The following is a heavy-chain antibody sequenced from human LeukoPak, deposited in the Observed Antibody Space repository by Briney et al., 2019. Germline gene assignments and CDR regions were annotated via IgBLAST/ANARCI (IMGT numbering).Heavy chain of an antibody. CDR1: GFTFSSSW. D-gene: IGHD2-2*01. CDR3: ARTRSATSSLD. CDR2: ISSDGSAT. Sequence: PGGSLRLSCAASGFTFSSSWMHWVRHAPGEGLVWVSRISSDGSATGYAGSVKGRFTVSRDNAKNTLYLQMNSLRAEDTAVYFCARTRSATSSLDWGQGTLVTVSS. V-gene: IGHV3-74*01. J-gene: IGHJ4*02.